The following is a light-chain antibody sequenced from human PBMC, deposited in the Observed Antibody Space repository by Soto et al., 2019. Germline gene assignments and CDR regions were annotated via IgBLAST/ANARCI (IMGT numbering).Light chain of an antibody. V-gene: IGLV2-14*03. CDR1: SSDVGDYNY. CDR3: NSYTSSSTWV. Sequence: QSALTQPASVSGSPGQSITISCTGTSSDVGDYNYVSWFQHHPGKAPKPIIYDVSNRPSGVSNRLSDSNSGSTASLTNSGLQADDESDYYCNSYTSSSTWVFGGGTKLTV. CDR2: DVS. J-gene: IGLJ3*02.